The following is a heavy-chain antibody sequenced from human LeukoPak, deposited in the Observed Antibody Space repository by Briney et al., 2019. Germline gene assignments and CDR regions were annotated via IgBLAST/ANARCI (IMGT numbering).Heavy chain of an antibody. CDR2: FYTSGNT. Sequence: EPSETLSLTCTVSGGSISSYYWNWIRQSAGKGLEWIGRFYTSGNTNYNPSLKSRVTISVDRSKNQFSLTLKSVTAADTAVYYCARARGLTPFDYWGQGTLVTVSS. CDR3: ARARGLTPFDY. D-gene: IGHD6-25*01. J-gene: IGHJ4*02. V-gene: IGHV4-4*07. CDR1: GGSISSYY.